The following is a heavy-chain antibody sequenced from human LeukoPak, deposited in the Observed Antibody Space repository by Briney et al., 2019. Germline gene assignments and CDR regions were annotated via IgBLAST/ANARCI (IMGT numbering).Heavy chain of an antibody. CDR1: GFTFSSYA. D-gene: IGHD4-17*01. CDR3: TKVGKYGDYAKSFDV. Sequence: GGSLRLSCAASGFTFSSYAMSWVRLAPRKGLEWVSAISGSGGSTYYADSVKGRFTISRDNAKNSLYLQMNSLRAEDTAVYYCTKVGKYGDYAKSFDVWGKGITVAISS. J-gene: IGHJ6*04. CDR2: ISGSGGST. V-gene: IGHV3-23*01.